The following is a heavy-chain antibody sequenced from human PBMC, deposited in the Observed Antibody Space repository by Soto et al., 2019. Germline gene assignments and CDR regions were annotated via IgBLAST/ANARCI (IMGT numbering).Heavy chain of an antibody. D-gene: IGHD6-13*01. CDR3: ITPPRRIAKAGFDF. CDR2: IKSKTDGGTT. V-gene: IGHV3-15*01. CDR1: GFSFTNAW. J-gene: IGHJ4*02. Sequence: PGGSLRLSCAASGFSFTNAWMSWVRQAPGKGLEWVGRIKSKTDGGTTDYAAPVKGRFTISRDDSKNTLYLEMSSLKTEDTAVYYCITPPRRIAKAGFDFWGQGTLVTVSS.